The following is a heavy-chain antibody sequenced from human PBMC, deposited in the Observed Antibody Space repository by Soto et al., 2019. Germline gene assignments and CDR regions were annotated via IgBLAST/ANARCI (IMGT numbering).Heavy chain of an antibody. V-gene: IGHV4-28*01. CDR3: ARGVDGSGLNWFGP. J-gene: IGHJ5*02. CDR2: IHYSGSA. Sequence: IRQNTERGLEWIGYIHYSGSANYNPSLNSRLTMSVDRSKSQFSMKLASVTAADTAVYYCARGVDGSGLNWFGPRGQGTMVTVSS. D-gene: IGHD6-19*01.